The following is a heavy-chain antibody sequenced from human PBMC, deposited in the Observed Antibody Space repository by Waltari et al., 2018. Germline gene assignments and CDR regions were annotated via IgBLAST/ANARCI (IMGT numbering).Heavy chain of an antibody. Sequence: QVQLQESGPGLVKPSETLSLTCTVSGGSISSYSWSWIRQPPGKGLEWIGYIYYSGSTNYNPSLKSRVTISVDTSKNQFSLKLSSVTAADTAVYYCARGGFGLPDYWGQGTLVTVSS. J-gene: IGHJ4*02. CDR1: GGSISSYS. CDR3: ARGGFGLPDY. D-gene: IGHD3-16*01. CDR2: IYYSGST. V-gene: IGHV4-59*01.